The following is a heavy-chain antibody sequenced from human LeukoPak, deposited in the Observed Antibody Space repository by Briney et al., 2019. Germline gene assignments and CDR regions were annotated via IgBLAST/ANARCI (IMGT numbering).Heavy chain of an antibody. CDR3: VSPQTAAYYAGSGSLFAGAFDI. CDR1: GYSISSGYY. V-gene: IGHV4-38-2*01. Sequence: SETLSLTCAVSGYSISSGYYWGWIRQPPGKGLEWIGSIYHSGSTYYNPSLKSRVTISVDTSKHQFSLKLSSVTAADTAVYYCVSPQTAAYYAGSGSLFAGAFDIWGQGTMVTVSS. D-gene: IGHD3-10*01. J-gene: IGHJ3*02. CDR2: IYHSGST.